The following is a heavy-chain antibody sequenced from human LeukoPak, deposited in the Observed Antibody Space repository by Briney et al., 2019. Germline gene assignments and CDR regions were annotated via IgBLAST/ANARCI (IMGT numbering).Heavy chain of an antibody. CDR3: ARESRDGKGLDY. CDR2: ISSSSSYI. Sequence: PGGSLRLSCAASGFTFSSYSMNWVRQAPGKGLEWVSSISSSSSYIYYADSVKGRFTISRDNAKNSLYLQMNSLRAEDTAVYYCARESRDGKGLDYWGQGTLVTVSS. CDR1: GFTFSSYS. D-gene: IGHD3-10*01. V-gene: IGHV3-21*01. J-gene: IGHJ4*02.